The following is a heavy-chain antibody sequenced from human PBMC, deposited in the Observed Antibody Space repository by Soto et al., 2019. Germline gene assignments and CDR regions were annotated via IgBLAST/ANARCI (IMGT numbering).Heavy chain of an antibody. Sequence: GESLKISCKGSGYSFTSYWIGWVRQMPGKGLEWMGIIYPGDSDTTYNPSFQGQVTISADKSISTAYLQWSSLDVSDTAVYYCVRHLGYCTGGSCYRMYFDYWGQGTLVTVSS. V-gene: IGHV5-51*01. J-gene: IGHJ4*02. CDR2: IYPGDSDT. CDR3: VRHLGYCTGGSCYRMYFDY. D-gene: IGHD2-8*02. CDR1: GYSFTSYW.